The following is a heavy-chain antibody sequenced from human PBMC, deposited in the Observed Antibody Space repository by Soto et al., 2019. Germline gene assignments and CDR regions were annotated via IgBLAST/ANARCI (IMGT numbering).Heavy chain of an antibody. Sequence: QVQLQESGPGLVKPSGTLSLTCAVSSGSISSSNWWSWVRQPPGKGLEWIGEIAHTENTNYNPSLKSRVTIAEDKSKNQFSLRLTSVTAADTAVYYCASHLVMTGTRGFDHWGQGTLVTVSS. J-gene: IGHJ4*02. V-gene: IGHV4-4*02. CDR1: SGSISSSNW. D-gene: IGHD3-9*01. CDR2: IAHTENT. CDR3: ASHLVMTGTRGFDH.